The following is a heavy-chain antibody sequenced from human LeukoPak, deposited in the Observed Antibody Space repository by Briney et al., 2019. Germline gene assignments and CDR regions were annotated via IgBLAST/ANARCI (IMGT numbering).Heavy chain of an antibody. J-gene: IGHJ4*02. CDR2: ISHSGSP. CDR1: GGSFSSCNW. Sequence: PSETLSLTCAVSGGSFSSCNWWRVGRPPPRELVEWIEEISHSGSPYYNPSHTSRVTISVDESKHQCSLKLSSVTAADTAVYHCARLILSGRYLYYFDYWGQGALVTVSS. V-gene: IGHV4/OR15-8*01. D-gene: IGHD1-26*01. CDR3: ARLILSGRYLYYFDY.